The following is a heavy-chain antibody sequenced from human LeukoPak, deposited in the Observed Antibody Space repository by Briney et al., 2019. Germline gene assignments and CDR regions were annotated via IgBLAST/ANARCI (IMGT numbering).Heavy chain of an antibody. CDR1: GYSFTSYR. D-gene: IGHD6-19*01. Sequence: GESLKISCKGSGYSFTSYRIGWVRQMPGKGLEWMGIIYPGDSDTRYSPSFQGQVTISADKSISTAYLQWSSLKASDTAMYYCARLGVAVAGTKYFQHWGQGTLVTVSS. CDR3: ARLGVAVAGTKYFQH. V-gene: IGHV5-51*01. CDR2: IYPGDSDT. J-gene: IGHJ1*01.